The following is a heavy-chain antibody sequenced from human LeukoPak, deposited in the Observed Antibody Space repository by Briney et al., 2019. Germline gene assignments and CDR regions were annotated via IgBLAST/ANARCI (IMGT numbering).Heavy chain of an antibody. J-gene: IGHJ4*02. CDR3: ARVQTGNQHADY. CDR2: INPNTGGT. V-gene: IGHV1-2*02. D-gene: IGHD7-27*01. Sequence: GASVKVSCKASGYTFSAFFIHWVRQAPGQGLEWMGWINPNTGGTDFGQKFQGRVTVTRDTSISTVYMELNRLTSDDTAVYYCARVQTGNQHADYWGQGTLVTVST. CDR1: GYTFSAFF.